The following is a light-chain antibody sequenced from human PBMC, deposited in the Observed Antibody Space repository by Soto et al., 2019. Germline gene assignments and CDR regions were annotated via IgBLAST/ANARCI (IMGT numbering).Light chain of an antibody. J-gene: IGKJ4*01. CDR2: DAS. CDR3: QQHKSYPVT. V-gene: IGKV1-5*01. CDR1: QNIDLW. Sequence: DIQMNQSPSTLSASVGDRVTITCRASQNIDLWLSWYQQKPGKAPKLLIYDASNLNSGVPSRFSGSGSGTELTLTISSLQPDDFGTYYCQQHKSYPVTFGGGTKVEVK.